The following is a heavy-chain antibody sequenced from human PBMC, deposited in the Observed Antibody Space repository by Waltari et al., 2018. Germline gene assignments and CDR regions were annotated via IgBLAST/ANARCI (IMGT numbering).Heavy chain of an antibody. D-gene: IGHD5-12*01. CDR1: GFTFSSYA. CDR2: ISGSGGST. J-gene: IGHJ6*02. Sequence: EVQLLESGGGLVQPGGSLRLSCAASGFTFSSYAMSWVRQAPGKGLEWVSAISGSGGSTYYADSVKGRFTISRDNSKNTLYLQMNSLRAEDTAVYYCAKEGYILTRLKYGMDVWGQGTTVTVSS. V-gene: IGHV3-23*01. CDR3: AKEGYILTRLKYGMDV.